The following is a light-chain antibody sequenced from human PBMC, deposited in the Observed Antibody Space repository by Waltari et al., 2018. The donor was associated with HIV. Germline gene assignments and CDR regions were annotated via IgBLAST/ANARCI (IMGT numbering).Light chain of an antibody. CDR2: DVS. V-gene: IGLV2-14*03. Sequence: QSALTQPASVSGSPGQSITISCTGTSSDVGGYNYVSWYQQHPCKAPKLMIYDVSNRPSGVSNRFSGSKSGNTASLTISGLQAEDEADYYCSSYTSSSTPTVVFGGGTKLTVL. CDR1: SSDVGGYNY. CDR3: SSYTSSSTPTVV. J-gene: IGLJ2*01.